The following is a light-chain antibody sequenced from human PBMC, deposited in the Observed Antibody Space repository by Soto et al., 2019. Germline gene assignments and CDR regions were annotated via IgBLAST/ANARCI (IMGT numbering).Light chain of an antibody. CDR1: ETISNN. CDR3: QQYNNWPRT. V-gene: IGKV3-15*01. J-gene: IGKJ1*01. CDR2: GAS. Sequence: EIMMTQSPATLSVSPGETATLSCRASETISNNLAWYQQKPGQAPRLLIYGASTRATGIPARFSGSGSGPEFTLIISSLQSEDFAVYYCQQYNNWPRTFGPGTKVEIK.